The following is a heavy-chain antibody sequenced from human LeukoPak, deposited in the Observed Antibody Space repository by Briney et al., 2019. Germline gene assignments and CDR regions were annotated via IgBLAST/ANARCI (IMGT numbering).Heavy chain of an antibody. D-gene: IGHD6-13*01. Sequence: SETLSLTCTVSGGSISSSSYYWGWIRQPPGKGLEWIGSIYYSGSTYYNPSLKSRVTISVDTSKNQFSLKLSSVTAADTAVYYCARDGMVATYSSSRYNWFDPWGQGTLVTVSS. CDR2: IYYSGST. CDR1: GGSISSSSYY. J-gene: IGHJ5*02. V-gene: IGHV4-39*07. CDR3: ARDGMVATYSSSRYNWFDP.